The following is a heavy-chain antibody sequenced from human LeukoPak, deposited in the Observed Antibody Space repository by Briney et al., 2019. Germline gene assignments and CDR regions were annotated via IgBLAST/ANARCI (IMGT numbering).Heavy chain of an antibody. CDR3: ARVHNTVQ. Sequence: PGGSLRLSCAASGFSLSDYYVTWLRQVPGKGLEWLSYIKSGSPIIFYADSVKGRFSVSRDNANNSVHLQMTNLRDDDTAVYYCARVHNTVQWGQGVQVTVSS. V-gene: IGHV3-11*04. J-gene: IGHJ4*02. CDR2: IKSGSPII. D-gene: IGHD4-11*01. CDR1: GFSLSDYY.